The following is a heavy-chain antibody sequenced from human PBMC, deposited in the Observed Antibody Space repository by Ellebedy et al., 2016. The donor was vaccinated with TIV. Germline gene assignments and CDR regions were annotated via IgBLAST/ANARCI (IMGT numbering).Heavy chain of an antibody. CDR2: IWYDGSNK. Sequence: GESLKISCAASGFTFSSYGMHWVRQAPGKGLEWVAVIWYDGSNKYYADSVKGRFTISRDSAKNSLYLQMNSLIAEDTAVYYCARATSGFDYWGQGALATVSS. J-gene: IGHJ4*02. CDR3: ARATSGFDY. V-gene: IGHV3-33*01. D-gene: IGHD5-24*01. CDR1: GFTFSSYG.